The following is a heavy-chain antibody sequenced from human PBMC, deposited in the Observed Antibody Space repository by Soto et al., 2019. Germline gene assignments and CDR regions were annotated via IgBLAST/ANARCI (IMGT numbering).Heavy chain of an antibody. J-gene: IGHJ5*02. CDR1: GASVSSHS. V-gene: IGHV4-59*02. CDR3: ARGGTSGSAVYNWFDP. D-gene: IGHD3-10*01. Sequence: SETLSLTCSVTGASVSSHSWSWIRQSPGKGLEWIGYIHYSGGTNYTPSLRSRVTISVETSKNQLSLNLTSLTAADTAVHYCARGGTSGSAVYNWFDPWGQGTLVTVSS. CDR2: IHYSGGT.